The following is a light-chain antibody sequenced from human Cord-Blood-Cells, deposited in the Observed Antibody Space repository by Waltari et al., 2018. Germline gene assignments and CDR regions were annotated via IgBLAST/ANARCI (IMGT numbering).Light chain of an antibody. J-gene: IGKJ1*01. Sequence: DIQLTQSPSFLSASVGDRVTITCRASQGINSYLAWYQQKPGKAPKLLIYAASTLQSGVPARFSGIGSGTEFTLTISSLQPEDFATYYCQQLNSYPRTFGQGTKVEIK. V-gene: IGKV1-9*01. CDR3: QQLNSYPRT. CDR1: QGINSY. CDR2: AAS.